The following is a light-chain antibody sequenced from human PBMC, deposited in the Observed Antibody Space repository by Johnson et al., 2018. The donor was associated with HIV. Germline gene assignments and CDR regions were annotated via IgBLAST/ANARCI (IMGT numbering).Light chain of an antibody. J-gene: IGLJ1*01. CDR1: SSNIEKNY. CDR2: DNN. CDR3: GTWDSGLSGGLDL. V-gene: IGLV1-51*01. Sequence: QSVLTQPPSVSAAPGQKVTISCSGSSSNIEKNYVSWYQHLPGTAPKLLIYDNNKRPSGIPYRFSGSKSGTSATLGITGLQPGDEADYYCGTWDSGLSGGLDLVGTGTKVTVL.